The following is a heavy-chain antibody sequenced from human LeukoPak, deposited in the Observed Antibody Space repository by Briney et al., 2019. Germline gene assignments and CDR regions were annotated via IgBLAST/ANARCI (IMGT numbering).Heavy chain of an antibody. CDR1: GFTFSSYS. CDR3: ARSSGSYYPFDY. Sequence: PGGSLRLSCAASGFTFSSYSMNWVRQAPGKGLEWVSYISGSPLTIYYADSVKGRFTISRDNAKNSMFLQMNRLRAEDTAVYYCARSSGSYYPFDYWGQGSLVTVSS. V-gene: IGHV3-48*01. D-gene: IGHD1-26*01. CDR2: ISGSPLTI. J-gene: IGHJ4*02.